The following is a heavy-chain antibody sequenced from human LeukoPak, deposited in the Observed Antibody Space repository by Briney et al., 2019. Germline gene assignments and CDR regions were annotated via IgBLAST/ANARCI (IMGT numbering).Heavy chain of an antibody. CDR1: GGSISSGGYY. V-gene: IGHV4-31*03. Sequence: SETLSLTCTVSGGSISSGGYYWSWIRQHPGKGLEWIGYIYYSGSTYYNPSLKSRVTISVDTSKNQFSLKLSSVTAADTAVYYCARDSTILGVVRAFDIWGQGTMVTVSS. J-gene: IGHJ3*02. CDR2: IYYSGST. CDR3: ARDSTILGVVRAFDI. D-gene: IGHD3-3*01.